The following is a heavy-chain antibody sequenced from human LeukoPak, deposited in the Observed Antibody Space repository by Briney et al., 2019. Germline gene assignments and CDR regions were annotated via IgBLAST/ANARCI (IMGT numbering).Heavy chain of an antibody. CDR2: IYTSGST. D-gene: IGHD3-22*01. CDR1: GGYISSYY. J-gene: IGHJ4*02. CDR3: AITYYYDSSGFADPFDY. Sequence: SETLSLTCTAPGGYISSYYWGWIRQPAGKGLEWIGRIYTSGSTNYNPSLKSRVTMSVDTSKNQFSLKLSSVTAADTAVYYCAITYYYDSSGFADPFDYWGQGTLGTVSS. V-gene: IGHV4-4*07.